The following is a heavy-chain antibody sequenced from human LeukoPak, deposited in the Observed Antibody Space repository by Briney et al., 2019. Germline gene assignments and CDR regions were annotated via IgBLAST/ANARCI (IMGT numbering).Heavy chain of an antibody. J-gene: IGHJ4*02. V-gene: IGHV4-4*07. D-gene: IGHD5-18*01. CDR1: GGSISSYY. CDR3: ARLGYSSGYFDY. CDR2: IYISGST. Sequence: PSETLSLTCTVSGGSISSYYWSWIRQPAGKGLEWIGRIYISGSTNYKPSLKSRVTMSVDTSKNQFSLKLSSVTAADTAVYYCARLGYSSGYFDYWGQGTLVTVSS.